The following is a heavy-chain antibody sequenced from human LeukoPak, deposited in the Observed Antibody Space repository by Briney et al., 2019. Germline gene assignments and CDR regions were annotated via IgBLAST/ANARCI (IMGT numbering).Heavy chain of an antibody. CDR1: GGTFSSYA. J-gene: IGHJ4*02. CDR2: IIPIFGTA. D-gene: IGHD6-13*01. CDR3: ARGGYSSSSWYDFDY. V-gene: IGHV1-69*13. Sequence: GASVKVSCKASGGTFSSYAISWVRQAPGQGLEWMGGIIPIFGTANYAQKFQGRVTITADESTSTAYMELGSLRSEDTAVYYCARGGYSSSSWYDFDYWGQGTLVTVSS.